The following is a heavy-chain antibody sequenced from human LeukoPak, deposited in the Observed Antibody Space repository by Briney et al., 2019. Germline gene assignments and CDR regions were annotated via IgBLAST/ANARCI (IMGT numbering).Heavy chain of an antibody. V-gene: IGHV4-38-2*02. CDR2: IYQTGST. J-gene: IGHJ3*02. CDR3: ATTFHYYYDSSGYPDAFDI. Sequence: SETLSLTCTVSGYSISSDNYWGWIRQPPGKGLEWIGNIYQTGSTYYNPSLTSRVTISVDKSKNQFSLKLSSVTAADTAVYYCATTFHYYYDSSGYPDAFDIWGQGTMVTVSS. CDR1: GYSISSDNY. D-gene: IGHD3-22*01.